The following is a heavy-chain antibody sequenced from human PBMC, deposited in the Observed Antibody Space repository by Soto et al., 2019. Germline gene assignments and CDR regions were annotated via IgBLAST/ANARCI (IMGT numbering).Heavy chain of an antibody. CDR3: ARAARQLHMVQEFDP. CDR1: GGSISSGGYY. CDR2: IYFSGST. J-gene: IGHJ5*02. V-gene: IGHV4-31*03. D-gene: IGHD2-21*01. Sequence: QVQLQESGPGLVKPSQTLSLTCTVSGGSISSGGYYWSWIRQHPGKGPVWIGYIYFSGSTYYNPALKSRVTISVDTSKNQFSLKLSSVTAADTAVYYCARAARQLHMVQEFDPWGQGTLVTVSS.